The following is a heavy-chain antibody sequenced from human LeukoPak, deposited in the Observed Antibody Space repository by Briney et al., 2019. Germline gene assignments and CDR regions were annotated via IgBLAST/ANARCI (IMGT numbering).Heavy chain of an antibody. D-gene: IGHD2-2*01. CDR2: INHSGST. Sequence: SETLSLTCAVYGGSFSGYYWSWIRQPPGKGLEWIGEINHSGSTNYNPSPKSRVTISVDTSKNQFSLKLSSVTAADTAVYFCARMAPAARRHNAFDFWGQGTVVTVSS. CDR1: GGSFSGYY. V-gene: IGHV4-34*01. CDR3: ARMAPAARRHNAFDF. J-gene: IGHJ3*01.